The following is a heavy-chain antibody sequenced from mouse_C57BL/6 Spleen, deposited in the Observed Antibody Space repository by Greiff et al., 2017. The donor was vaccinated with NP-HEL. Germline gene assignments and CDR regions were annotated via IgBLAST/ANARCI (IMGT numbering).Heavy chain of an antibody. CDR2: IYPRSGNT. CDR1: GYTFTSYG. Sequence: QVHVKQSGAELARPGASVKLSCKASGYTFTSYGISWVKQTPGQGLEWIGEIYPRSGNTYYNEKFKGKATLTADKSSSTAYMELRSLTSEDSWVYMWAGFDYWGQGTTLTVSS. CDR3: AGFDY. V-gene: IGHV1-81*01. J-gene: IGHJ2*01.